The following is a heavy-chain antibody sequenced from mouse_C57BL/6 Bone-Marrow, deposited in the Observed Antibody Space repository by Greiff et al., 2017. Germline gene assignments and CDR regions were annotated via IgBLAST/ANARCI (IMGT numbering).Heavy chain of an antibody. D-gene: IGHD1-1*01. CDR2: ISSGGSYT. V-gene: IGHV5-6*01. CDR1: GFTFSSYG. CDR3: ARLPYYYGSSYGWFAY. J-gene: IGHJ3*01. Sequence: EVKLVESGGDLVKPGGSLKLSCAASGFTFSSYGMSWVRQTPDKRLEWVATISSGGSYTYYPDSVKGRFTISRDNAKNTLYLQRSSLKSEDTAMYYCARLPYYYGSSYGWFAYWGQGTLVTVSA.